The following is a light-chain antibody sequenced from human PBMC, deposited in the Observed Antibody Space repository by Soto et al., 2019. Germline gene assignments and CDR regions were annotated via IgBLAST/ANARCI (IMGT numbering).Light chain of an antibody. J-gene: IGLJ1*01. V-gene: IGLV3-25*02. CDR2: KDS. CDR3: QSADSRGTCPV. CDR1: ALPKQY. Sequence: SYELTQPPSVSVSPGQTARNACSGDALPKQYAYWYQQKPGQAPVLVIYKDSERPSGIPERFSGSSSGTTVTLTISGVQAEDEADYYCQSADSRGTCPVFGTGTKLTVL.